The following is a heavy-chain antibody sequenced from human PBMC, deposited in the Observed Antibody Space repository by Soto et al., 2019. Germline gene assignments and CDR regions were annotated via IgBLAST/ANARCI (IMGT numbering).Heavy chain of an antibody. Sequence: SETLSLTCAVYGGSFSGDHWSWIRQPPGKGLEWIGEINHSGRTNYNPSLKSRVTISVDTSKKQISLRLNSVTAADTAVYYCARRYCSSTSCLAGFDPWGRGTLVTVSS. V-gene: IGHV4-34*01. CDR2: INHSGRT. CDR3: ARRYCSSTSCLAGFDP. CDR1: GGSFSGDH. D-gene: IGHD2-2*01. J-gene: IGHJ5*02.